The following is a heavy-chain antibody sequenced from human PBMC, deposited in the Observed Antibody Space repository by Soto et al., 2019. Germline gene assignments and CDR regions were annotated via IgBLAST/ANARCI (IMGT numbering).Heavy chain of an antibody. D-gene: IGHD2-2*01. CDR3: ARDLRGCSRTSCYSFLPPKGMDV. J-gene: IGHJ6*02. CDR1: GYTFTSYY. V-gene: IGHV1-46*01. CDR2: INPSGGST. Sequence: ASVKVSCKASGYTFTSYYMHWVRQAPGQGLEWMGIINPSGGSTSYAQKFQGRVTMTRDTSTSTVYMELSSLRSEDTAVYYCARDLRGCSRTSCYSFLPPKGMDVWGQGTTVTVSS.